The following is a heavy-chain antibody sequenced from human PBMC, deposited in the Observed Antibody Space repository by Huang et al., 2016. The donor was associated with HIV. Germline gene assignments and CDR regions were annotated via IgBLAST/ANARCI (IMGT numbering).Heavy chain of an antibody. CDR2: VYYSATT. CDR3: ARHCPLQYRDLWTGFSYYFDF. CDR1: GGSSSNNDYY. D-gene: IGHD3-3*01. Sequence: QLHLQESGPGLVKPSETLSLICTVSGGSSSNNDYYWGWSRQSPGKGLEWIGSVYYSATTSYNPSLTRRVTISMDMSKNEFSLRLRSLSAADSAIYYCARHCPLQYRDLWTGFSYYFDFWGQGSPVTVSS. V-gene: IGHV4-39*01. J-gene: IGHJ4*02.